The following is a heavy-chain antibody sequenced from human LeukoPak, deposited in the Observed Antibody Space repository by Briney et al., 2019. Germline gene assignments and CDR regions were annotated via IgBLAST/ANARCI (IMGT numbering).Heavy chain of an antibody. J-gene: IGHJ4*02. Sequence: GASVKVSCKASGYTFTSYDINWVRQATGQGLEWMGWINPNGGGTNYAQKFQGRVTMTRDTSMSTAYMELSRLRSDDTAVYYCARQDTAMVRGGDYWGQGTLVTVSS. CDR3: ARQDTAMVRGGDY. V-gene: IGHV1-2*02. CDR2: INPNGGGT. D-gene: IGHD5-18*01. CDR1: GYTFTSYD.